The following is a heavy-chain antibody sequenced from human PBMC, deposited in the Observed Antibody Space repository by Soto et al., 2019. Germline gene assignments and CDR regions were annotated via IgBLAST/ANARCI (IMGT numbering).Heavy chain of an antibody. Sequence: QLQLQESGPGLVKPSETLSLTCTVSGGSISSSSYYWGWIRQPPGKGLEWIGSIYYSGSPYYNPSLKSRVTISVDTSKNQFSLKLSSVTAADTAVYYCARRRGGWGDRIDYWGQGTLVTVSS. CDR1: GGSISSSSYY. D-gene: IGHD1-26*01. V-gene: IGHV4-39*01. CDR3: ARRRGGWGDRIDY. CDR2: IYYSGSP. J-gene: IGHJ4*02.